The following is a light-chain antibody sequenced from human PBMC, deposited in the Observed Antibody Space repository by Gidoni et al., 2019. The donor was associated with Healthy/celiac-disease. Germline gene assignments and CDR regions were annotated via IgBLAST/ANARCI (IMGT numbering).Light chain of an antibody. J-gene: IGLJ3*02. Sequence: SYELTQPPSVSVSPGQTARITCSGDALPKQYAYWYQQKPGQAPVRVIYNDSERPSGIPERFAGSSSGTTVTLTISGVQAEDEADYYCQSADSSGTWVFGGGTKLTVL. CDR3: QSADSSGTWV. CDR1: ALPKQY. V-gene: IGLV3-25*03. CDR2: NDS.